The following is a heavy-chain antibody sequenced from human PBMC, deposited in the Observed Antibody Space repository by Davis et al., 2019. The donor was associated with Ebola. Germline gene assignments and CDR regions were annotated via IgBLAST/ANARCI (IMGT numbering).Heavy chain of an antibody. D-gene: IGHD2-2*01. Sequence: ASVKVSCKASGYTFTGYYMHWVRQAPGQGLEWMGWISAYNGNTNYAQKFQGWVPMTRDTAISTAYMELSRLRSDDTAVYYCARDNPIAVVVPAAQPIGAFDIWGQGKMVTVSS. CDR2: ISAYNGNT. V-gene: IGHV1-2*04. CDR1: GYTFTGYY. J-gene: IGHJ3*02. CDR3: ARDNPIAVVVPAAQPIGAFDI.